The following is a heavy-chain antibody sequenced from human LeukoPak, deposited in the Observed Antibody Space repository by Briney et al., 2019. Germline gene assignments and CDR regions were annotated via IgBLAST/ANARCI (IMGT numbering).Heavy chain of an antibody. CDR1: GGSFSGYY. V-gene: IGHV4-34*01. CDR3: ARHGPYSSSWYPLNWFDP. J-gene: IGHJ5*02. CDR2: IYYSGST. Sequence: SETLSLTCAVYGGSFSGYYWSWIRQPPGKGLEWIGSIYYSGSTYYNPSLKSRVTISVDTSKNQFSLKRSSVTAADTAVYYCARHGPYSSSWYPLNWFDPWGQGTLVTVSS. D-gene: IGHD6-13*01.